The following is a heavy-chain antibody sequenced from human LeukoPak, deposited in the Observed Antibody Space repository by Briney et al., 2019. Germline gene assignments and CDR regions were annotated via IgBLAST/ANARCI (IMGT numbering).Heavy chain of an antibody. V-gene: IGHV1-69*04. CDR2: IIPIFGIA. D-gene: IGHD1-26*01. J-gene: IGHJ6*02. CDR1: GGTFSSYA. CDR3: ARDGRGPNYYYYGMDV. Sequence: ASVKVSCKASGGTFSSYAISWVRQAPGQGLEWMRRIIPIFGIANYAQMFQGRVTITADKSTSTAYMELSSLRSEDTAVYYCARDGRGPNYYYYGMDVWGQGTTVTVSS.